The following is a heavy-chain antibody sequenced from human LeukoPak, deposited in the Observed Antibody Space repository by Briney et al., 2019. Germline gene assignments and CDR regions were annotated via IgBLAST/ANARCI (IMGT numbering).Heavy chain of an antibody. Sequence: GSLRLSCAASGFTFTTYGMHWVRQALGKGLEWVALIWHDGSSEYYAESVKGRFSISRDTSKNTVYLQMNSLRAEDTAMYHCARDRLSSSQNNYIDYWGQGTLVTVSS. D-gene: IGHD6-13*01. CDR3: ARDRLSSSQNNYIDY. CDR2: IWHDGSSE. J-gene: IGHJ4*02. CDR1: GFTFTTYG. V-gene: IGHV3-33*01.